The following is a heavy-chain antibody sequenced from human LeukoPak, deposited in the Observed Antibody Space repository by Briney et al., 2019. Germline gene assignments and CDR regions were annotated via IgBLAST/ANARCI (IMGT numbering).Heavy chain of an antibody. J-gene: IGHJ4*02. D-gene: IGHD2-8*02. CDR1: GYTFTNYY. CDR2: INPTGTGT. CDR3: AREESGGYFDY. V-gene: IGHV1-46*01. Sequence: ASVKVSCKAPGYTFTNYYMHWVRQAPGQGLEWMGLINPTGTGTNYAQKFRGRVTLTRDTSTTTVCMELSSLRSEDTAVYYCAREESGGYFDYWGQGTLVTVSS.